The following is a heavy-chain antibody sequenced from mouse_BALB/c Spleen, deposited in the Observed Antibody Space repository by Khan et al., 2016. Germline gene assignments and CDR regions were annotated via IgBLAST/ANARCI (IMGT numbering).Heavy chain of an antibody. CDR1: GSSITSNYA. D-gene: IGHD2-3*01. CDR3: ARDGLYDFYAIAS. V-gene: IGHV3-2*02. J-gene: IGHJ4*01. Sequence: EVQLQESGPGLVKPSQSLSLTCTVTGSSITSNYAWNWIRQFPGNKLEWMAYITYSGSTGYNPSPNSRVSITRDTSKNQFFLQFSSVTTEDTATYYCARDGLYDFYAIASWGQGTFVTVSS. CDR2: ITYSGST.